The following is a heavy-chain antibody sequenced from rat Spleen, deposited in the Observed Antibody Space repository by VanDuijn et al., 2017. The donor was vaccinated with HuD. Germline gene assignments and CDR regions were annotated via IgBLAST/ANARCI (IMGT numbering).Heavy chain of an antibody. CDR1: GFTFDNYY. CDR2: ISTGGGNT. J-gene: IGHJ2*01. CDR3: ARRHYGYTDYFDY. V-gene: IGHV5-25*01. D-gene: IGHD1-9*01. Sequence: EVKLVESGGGLVQPGRSLKLSCAASGFTFDNYYMAWVRQAPTKGLEWVASISTGGGNTYYRDSVKGRFTISRDNAKSTLSLQMDSLRSEDTATYYCARRHYGYTDYFDYWGQGVMVTVSS.